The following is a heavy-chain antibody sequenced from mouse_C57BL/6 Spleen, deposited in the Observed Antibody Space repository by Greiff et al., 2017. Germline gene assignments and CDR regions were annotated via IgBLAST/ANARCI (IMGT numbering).Heavy chain of an antibody. CDR1: GYSFTGYY. D-gene: IGHD1-1*01. V-gene: IGHV1-42*01. CDR3: ARQGLYGSSYWYFDV. J-gene: IGHJ1*03. Sequence: EVQLQQSGPELVKPGASVKISCKASGYSFTGYYMNWVKQSPEKSLEWIGEINPSTGGTTYNQKFKAKATLTVDKSSSTAYMQLKSLTSEDSAVYYCARQGLYGSSYWYFDVWGTGTTVTVSS. CDR2: INPSTGGT.